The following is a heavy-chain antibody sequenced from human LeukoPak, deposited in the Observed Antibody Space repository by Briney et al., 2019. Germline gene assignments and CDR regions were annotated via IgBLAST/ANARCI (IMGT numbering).Heavy chain of an antibody. V-gene: IGHV3-30*18. CDR3: AKDWGTAYCGGDCYYPYYFDY. J-gene: IGHJ4*02. Sequence: GGSLRLSCAASGFTFSSYGMHWVRQAPGKGLEWLAVISYDGSNKYYADSVKGRLTISRDNSKNTLYLQMNSLRAEDTAVYYCAKDWGTAYCGGDCYYPYYFDYWGQGTLVTVSS. D-gene: IGHD2-21*02. CDR2: ISYDGSNK. CDR1: GFTFSSYG.